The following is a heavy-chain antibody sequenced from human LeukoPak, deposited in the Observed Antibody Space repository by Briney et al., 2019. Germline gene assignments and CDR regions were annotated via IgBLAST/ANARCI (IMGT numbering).Heavy chain of an antibody. CDR3: ARLTHRSSDAFDI. CDR2: ISGYNGNR. Sequence: GASVKVSCKASGYIFTSYGISWVRQAPGQGLEWMGWISGYNGNRKCAQKFQGRVTMTTDTSTNTAYMELRSLRSDDTAVYYCARLTHRSSDAFDIWGQGTMVTVSS. CDR1: GYIFTSYG. J-gene: IGHJ3*02. D-gene: IGHD1-26*01. V-gene: IGHV1-18*01.